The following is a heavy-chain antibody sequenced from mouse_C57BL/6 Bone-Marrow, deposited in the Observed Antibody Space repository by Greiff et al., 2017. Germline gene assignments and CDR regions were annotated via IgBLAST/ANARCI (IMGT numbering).Heavy chain of an antibody. CDR2: INPYNGDT. J-gene: IGHJ2*01. CDR3: ARGWFFDY. D-gene: IGHD3-3*01. Sequence: EVQLQESGPELVKPGDSVKISCKASGYSFTGYFMNWVMQSHGKSLAWIGRINPYNGDTFYNQKFKGKATLTVDKSSSTAHMELRSLTSEDAAVYYCARGWFFDYWGQGTTLTVSS. CDR1: GYSFTGYF. V-gene: IGHV1-20*01.